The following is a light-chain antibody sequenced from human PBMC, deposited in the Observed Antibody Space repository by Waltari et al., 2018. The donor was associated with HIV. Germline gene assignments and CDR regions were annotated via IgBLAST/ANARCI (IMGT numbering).Light chain of an antibody. CDR2: DAS. V-gene: IGKV3-11*01. J-gene: IGKJ4*01. CDR3: QQRTDWLLT. CDR1: QSVGNS. Sequence: EIVLTQSPVTLSLSPGERATLSCRASQSVGNSLAWYQQKPGQTPRLLIYDASNMASGIPARFSGSGSGTDFTLTIRSLEPGDFAVYYCQQRTDWLLTFGGGTNLEIK.